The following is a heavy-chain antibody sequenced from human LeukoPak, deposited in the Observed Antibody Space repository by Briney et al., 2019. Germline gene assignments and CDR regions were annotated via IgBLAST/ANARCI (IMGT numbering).Heavy chain of an antibody. CDR3: AFTPSFWAPYYYYGMDV. Sequence: CGPALVKPTQTLTLTCTFSGFSLSTSGMGVSWIRQPPGKALEWLARIDWDDDKYYSTSLKTRLTISKDTSKNQVVLTMTNMDPVDTATYYCAFTPSFWAPYYYYGMDVWGQGTTVTVSS. J-gene: IGHJ6*02. D-gene: IGHD2-15*01. V-gene: IGHV2-70*11. CDR2: IDWDDDK. CDR1: GFSLSTSGMG.